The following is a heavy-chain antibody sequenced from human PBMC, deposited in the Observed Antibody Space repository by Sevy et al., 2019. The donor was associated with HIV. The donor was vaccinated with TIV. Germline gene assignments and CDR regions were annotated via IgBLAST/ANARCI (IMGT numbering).Heavy chain of an antibody. V-gene: IGHV3-15*01. CDR3: TTARIAAAGDYKYYGMDV. D-gene: IGHD6-13*01. CDR2: IKRKTDGGTR. CDR1: GFSFNNAW. Sequence: GGSLRLSCAASGFSFNNAWMNWVRQAPGKGLEWVGHIKRKTDGGTRDYAASVKGRFTISRDDSENTLFLQINSLKTEDTAVYYCTTARIAAAGDYKYYGMDVWGQGTTVTVSS. J-gene: IGHJ6*02.